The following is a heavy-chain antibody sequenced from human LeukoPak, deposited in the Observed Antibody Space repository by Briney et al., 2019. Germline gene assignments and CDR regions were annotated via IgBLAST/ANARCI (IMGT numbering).Heavy chain of an antibody. CDR3: ARVYNSYYYYMDV. D-gene: IGHD1-14*01. J-gene: IGHJ6*03. V-gene: IGHV1-18*01. CDR2: IATYNGKT. Sequence: ASLKVSCKASGYTFDIYGIAWVRQAPGQGLEWMGWIATYNGKTDYAQNLQGRVTMTTDLSTGTAYMELRSLRSDDTAVYYCARVYNSYYYYMDVWGKGTPVTVSS. CDR1: GYTFDIYG.